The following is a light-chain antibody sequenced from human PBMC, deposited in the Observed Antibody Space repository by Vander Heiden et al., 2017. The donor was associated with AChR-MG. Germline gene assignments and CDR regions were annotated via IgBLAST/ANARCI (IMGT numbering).Light chain of an antibody. CDR1: SGSIASNY. Sequence: FMLTQPHSVSESPGKTVTISCTGSSGSIASNYVQWYQQRPGSAPTTVIYEFDQRPSGVPDRFSGSIDSSSNSASLTISGLKTEDEADYYCQSYDSSNHVVFGGGTKLTVL. J-gene: IGLJ2*01. CDR3: QSYDSSNHVV. V-gene: IGLV6-57*02. CDR2: EFD.